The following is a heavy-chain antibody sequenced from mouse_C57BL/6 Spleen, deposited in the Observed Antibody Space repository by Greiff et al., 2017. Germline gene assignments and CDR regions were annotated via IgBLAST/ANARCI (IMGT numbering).Heavy chain of an antibody. CDR1: GFSLTSYA. D-gene: IGHD1-1*01. CDR2: IWTGGGT. V-gene: IGHV2-9-1*01. J-gene: IGHJ4*01. CDR3: AKVVATDYAMGC. Sequence: VMLLESGPGLVAPSQSLSITCTVSGFSLTSYAISWVRQPPGQGLEWLGVIWTGGGTNYNTALNTRLGISTDNSKCQVFFKMNSHQTDDTARYYGAKVVATDYAMGCWGQGTSVTVSS.